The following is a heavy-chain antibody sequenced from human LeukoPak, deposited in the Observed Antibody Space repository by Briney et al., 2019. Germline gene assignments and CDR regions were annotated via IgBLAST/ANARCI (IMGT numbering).Heavy chain of an antibody. V-gene: IGHV3-23*01. D-gene: IGHD1-26*01. J-gene: IGHJ4*02. Sequence: GGSLRLSCAASGFTLTTHAMSWVRQAPGKGLAWVSAIGPSGSTFYADSVKGRFAISRDNSKYTLYLQMDSLRVDDTAVYYCAKRGGSYRGFDYWGQGTLVTVSS. CDR1: GFTLTTHA. CDR2: IGPSGST. CDR3: AKRGGSYRGFDY.